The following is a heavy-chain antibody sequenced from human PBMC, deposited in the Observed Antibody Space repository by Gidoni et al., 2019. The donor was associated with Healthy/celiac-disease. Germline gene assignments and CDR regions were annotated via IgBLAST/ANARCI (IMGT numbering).Heavy chain of an antibody. D-gene: IGHD6-6*01. CDR1: GCSISSGSYY. J-gene: IGHJ4*02. CDR3: AGRSIAARPDY. Sequence: QVQLQESGPGLVKLSQTLSLTCTVSGCSISSGSYYWSWIRQPAGKGLEWIGRIYTSGSTNYNPSLKSRVTISVDTSKNQFSLKLSSVTAADTAVYYCAGRSIAARPDYWGQGTLVTVSS. V-gene: IGHV4-61*02. CDR2: IYTSGST.